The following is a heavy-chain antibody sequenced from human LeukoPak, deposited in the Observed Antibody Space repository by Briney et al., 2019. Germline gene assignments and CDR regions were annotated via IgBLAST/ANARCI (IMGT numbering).Heavy chain of an antibody. CDR3: VKAMLGATFDS. CDR2: TNSNGDDT. J-gene: IGHJ4*02. V-gene: IGHV3-64D*06. CDR1: GFPFSSYA. D-gene: IGHD1-26*01. Sequence: GGSLRLSCSASGFPFSSYALDWVRQAPGKRLEYVSGTNSNGDDTLYADSVKGRFTISRDNSRNRVYLQMSSLRPEDTAVYYCVKAMLGATFDSWGQGTLVTVSS.